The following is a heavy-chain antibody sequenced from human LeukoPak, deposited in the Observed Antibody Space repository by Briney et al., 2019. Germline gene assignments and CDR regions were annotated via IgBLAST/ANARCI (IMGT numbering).Heavy chain of an antibody. D-gene: IGHD2-15*01. CDR3: ARGWPDYYSMDI. J-gene: IGHJ6*02. CDR1: GGSMSSFY. CDR2: IYYSGTT. V-gene: IGHV4-59*01. Sequence: PSETLSLTCTVSGGSMSSFYWSWIRQPPGKRLEWIGYIYYSGTTSYNPSLKGRVTISIDTSNNHFSLKVRSVTAGDTAMYCCARGWPDYYSMDIWGPGTTVTVSS.